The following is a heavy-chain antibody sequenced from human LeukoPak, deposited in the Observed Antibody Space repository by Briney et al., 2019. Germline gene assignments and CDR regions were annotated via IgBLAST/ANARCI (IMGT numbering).Heavy chain of an antibody. Sequence: SQTLSLTCAISGDSVSSNSVAWNWIRQSPSRGLEWLGRTYYRSKWYNDYAVSVKSRITINPDTSKNQFSLQLNSVTPEDTAVYYCARGGVIAAAGTNYYYYYGMDVWGQGTTVTVSS. CDR2: TYYRSKWYN. V-gene: IGHV6-1*01. CDR1: GDSVSSNSVA. D-gene: IGHD6-13*01. J-gene: IGHJ6*02. CDR3: ARGGVIAAAGTNYYYYYGMDV.